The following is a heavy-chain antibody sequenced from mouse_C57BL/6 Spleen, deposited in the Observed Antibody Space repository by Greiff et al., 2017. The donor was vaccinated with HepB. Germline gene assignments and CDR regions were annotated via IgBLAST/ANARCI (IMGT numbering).Heavy chain of an antibody. V-gene: IGHV1-19*01. J-gene: IGHJ2*01. Sequence: VQLKQSGPVLVKPGASVKMSCKASGYTFTDYYMNWVKQSHGKSLEWIGVINPYNGGTSYNQKFKGKATLTVDKSSSTAYMELNSLTSEDSAVYYCARGGGSSYFDYWGQGTTLTVSS. CDR2: INPYNGGT. CDR1: GYTFTDYY. CDR3: ARGGGSSYFDY. D-gene: IGHD1-1*01.